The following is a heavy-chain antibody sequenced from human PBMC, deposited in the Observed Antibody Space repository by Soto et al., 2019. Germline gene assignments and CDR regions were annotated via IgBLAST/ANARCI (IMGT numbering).Heavy chain of an antibody. D-gene: IGHD2-15*01. CDR3: GRGRGGGLVDLY. CDR1: GYTFTGYY. CDR2: ISPKSGGT. Sequence: QVQLVQSGAEVKDSGASVKVSCKASGYTFTGYYIHWVRQAPGQGLEWVGEISPKSGGTRYAQKFQGRVTMTKDTSINTEYMALSNLSRADPAVYSCGRGRGGGLVDLYWGQGTLVT. J-gene: IGHJ4*02. V-gene: IGHV1-2*02.